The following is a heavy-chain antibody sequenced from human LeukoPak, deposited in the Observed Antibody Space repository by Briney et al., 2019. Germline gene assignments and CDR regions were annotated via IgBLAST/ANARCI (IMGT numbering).Heavy chain of an antibody. V-gene: IGHV5-51*01. D-gene: IGHD1-26*01. J-gene: IGHJ3*02. CDR2: IYPGDSDT. CDR1: GYRFTSYW. CDR3: ARSGGNYYSI. Sequence: GASLKISCKGSGYRFTSYWIGWVRQLPGKGLEWMGIIYPGDSDTIYSPSFQGQVTISADKSTSTANLQWSSLKASDTAMYYCARSGGNYYSIWGQGTMVTVSS.